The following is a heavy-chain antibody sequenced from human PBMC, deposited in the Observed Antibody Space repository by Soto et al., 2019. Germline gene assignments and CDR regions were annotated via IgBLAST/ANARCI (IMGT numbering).Heavy chain of an antibody. CDR2: TYYRSKWYN. CDR1: GDSVSSNSAA. D-gene: IGHD6-19*01. J-gene: IGHJ4*02. V-gene: IGHV6-1*01. CDR3: AGQSVAGAIDY. Sequence: SQTLSLTCAISGDSVSSNSAAWSWFRRSPSRGLEWLGRTYYRSKWYNNYAVSVKSRITIKPDTSKNQFSLQLNSVTPEDTAVYYCAGQSVAGAIDYWGQGTLVTVSS.